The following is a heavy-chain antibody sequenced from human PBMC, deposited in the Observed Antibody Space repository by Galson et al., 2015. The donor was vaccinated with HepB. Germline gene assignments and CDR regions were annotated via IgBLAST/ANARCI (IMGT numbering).Heavy chain of an antibody. CDR3: ARDSTTMIVAVSHYVPDV. CDR2: ISSSSSYT. J-gene: IGHJ6*02. Sequence: SLRLSCAASGFTFSDYYMSWIRQAPGKGLEWVSYISSSSSYTNYADSVKGRFTISRDNAKNSLYLQMNSLRAEDTAVYYCARDSTTMIVAVSHYVPDVWGQGTPGTVSS. D-gene: IGHD3-22*01. V-gene: IGHV3-11*06. CDR1: GFTFSDYY.